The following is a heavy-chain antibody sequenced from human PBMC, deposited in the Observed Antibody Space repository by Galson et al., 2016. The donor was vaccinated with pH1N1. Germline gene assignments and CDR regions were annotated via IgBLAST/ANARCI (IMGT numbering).Heavy chain of an antibody. CDR2: IDPSGGGT. J-gene: IGHJ4*02. CDR3: TRDLGRRREF. CDR1: GYTFTTSY. Sequence: CKASGYTFTTSYIHWVRQAPGEGLEWMGVIDPSGGGTTYAQKFQARVTMARDTSSSTVYLDLSRLKSEDTSVYYCTRDLGRRREFWGQGTLVTVSS. D-gene: IGHD1-26*01. V-gene: IGHV1-46*01.